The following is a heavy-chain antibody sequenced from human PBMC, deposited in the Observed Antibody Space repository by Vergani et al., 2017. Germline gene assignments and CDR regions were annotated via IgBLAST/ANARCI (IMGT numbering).Heavy chain of an antibody. CDR2: IRSKAYGGTT. D-gene: IGHD2-21*01. V-gene: IGHV3-49*04. Sequence: EVQLVESGGGLVQPGRSLRLSCTASGFTFGDYAMSWVRQAPGKGLEWVGFIRSKAYGGTTEYAASVKGRFTISRDDSKSIAYLQMNSLRAEDTAVYYCVRSGDPYYYHGMAVWGQGP. CDR3: VRSGDPYYYHGMAV. CDR1: GFTFGDYA. J-gene: IGHJ6*02.